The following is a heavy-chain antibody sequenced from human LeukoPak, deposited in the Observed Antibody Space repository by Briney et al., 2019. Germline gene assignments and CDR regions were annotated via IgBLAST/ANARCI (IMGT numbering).Heavy chain of an antibody. CDR1: GYTFTNYG. J-gene: IGHJ3*02. CDR3: ARDQSVRLLQTSSTYFKHVFAI. V-gene: IGHV1-18*01. D-gene: IGHD6-13*01. CDR2: ISAYNGNT. Sequence: GASVKVSCKTSGYTFTNYGNSWVRQDPGLGIEWMGWISAYNGNTNYAQKVQGRVTMTTDTSTSTAYMELRSLRFDDTAVYYCARDQSVRLLQTSSTYFKHVFAIWGQGSMVTVSS.